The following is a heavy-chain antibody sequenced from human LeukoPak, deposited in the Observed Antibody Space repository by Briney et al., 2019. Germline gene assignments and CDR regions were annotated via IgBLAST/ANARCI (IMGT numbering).Heavy chain of an antibody. CDR1: GFKFTSSV. CDR2: VSGDGTKK. Sequence: GGSLRLSCVASGFKFTSSVMHWVRLAPGKGLEWVAVVSGDGTKKYYADSVKGRFTISRDNSNNTLYLELYILGIEDTAVYFCAREFGCGDTNCYRHFDYWGQGTLVTVSS. V-gene: IGHV3-30*03. J-gene: IGHJ4*02. D-gene: IGHD2-2*01. CDR3: AREFGCGDTNCYRHFDY.